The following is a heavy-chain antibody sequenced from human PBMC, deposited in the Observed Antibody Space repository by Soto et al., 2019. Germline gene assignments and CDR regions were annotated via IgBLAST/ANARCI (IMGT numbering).Heavy chain of an antibody. CDR1: GYSFSSDW. D-gene: IGHD6-13*01. CDR3: ARLEYDSSSWSNYYYYYYGMDV. V-gene: IGHV5-51*01. Sequence: PGESLKISCKGSGYSFSSDWIGWVRQMPGKGLEWMGIIYPGDSDTRYSPSFQGQVTISADKSISTAYLQWSSLKASDTAMYYCARLEYDSSSWSNYYYYYYGMDVWGQGTTVTVSS. CDR2: IYPGDSDT. J-gene: IGHJ6*02.